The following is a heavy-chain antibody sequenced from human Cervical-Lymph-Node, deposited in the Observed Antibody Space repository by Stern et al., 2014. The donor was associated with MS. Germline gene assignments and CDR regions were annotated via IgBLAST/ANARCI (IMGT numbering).Heavy chain of an antibody. CDR2: IYYSGST. CDR1: GGSINTYY. Sequence: QVQLQESGTGLVKPSETLSLTCTVSGGSINTYYWSWIRQPPGQGLEWIGWIYYSGSTNYNPSLKSRVTISMDTSKNQFSLKLTSVTAADTAVYYCARGGGRTYFDYWGQGTLVTVSS. CDR3: ARGGGRTYFDY. J-gene: IGHJ4*02. D-gene: IGHD3-16*01. V-gene: IGHV4-59*01.